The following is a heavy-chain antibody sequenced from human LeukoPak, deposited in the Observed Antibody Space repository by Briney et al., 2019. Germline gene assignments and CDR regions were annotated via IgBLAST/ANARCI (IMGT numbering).Heavy chain of an antibody. CDR1: GFTFSSYG. D-gene: IGHD6-19*01. CDR2: ISYDGSNK. V-gene: IGHV3-30*18. Sequence: SGRSLRLSCAASGFTFSSYGMHWVRQAPGKGLEWVAVISYDGSNKYYPDSVKGRFTISRDNSKDTLYLQMNSLRAEDTAVYYCAKAKYSSGWDYYYYGMDVWGQGTTVTVSS. CDR3: AKAKYSSGWDYYYYGMDV. J-gene: IGHJ6*02.